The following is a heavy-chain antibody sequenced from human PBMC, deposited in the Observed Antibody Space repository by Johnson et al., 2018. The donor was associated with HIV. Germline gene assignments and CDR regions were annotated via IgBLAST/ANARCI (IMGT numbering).Heavy chain of an antibody. CDR3: ARGPITIFGVVTTGDAFDI. D-gene: IGHD3-3*01. CDR1: GFTISSNY. CDR2: IYSGGNT. V-gene: IGHV3-53*05. Sequence: VQLVETGGGLIQPGGSLRLSCAASGFTISSNYLSWVRQAPGKSLEWVSIIYSGGNTYYADSVKGRFTISRDNSKNTLYLQMNSLRAEDTAVYYCARGPITIFGVVTTGDAFDIWGQGTMVTVSS. J-gene: IGHJ3*02.